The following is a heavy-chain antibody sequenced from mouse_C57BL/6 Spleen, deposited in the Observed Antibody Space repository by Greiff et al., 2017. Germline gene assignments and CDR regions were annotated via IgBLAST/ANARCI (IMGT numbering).Heavy chain of an antibody. CDR1: GYAFSSSW. V-gene: IGHV1-82*01. CDR2: IYPGDGDT. CDR3: ARLLEYFDY. J-gene: IGHJ2*01. Sequence: QVQLQQSGPELVKPGASVKLSCKASGYAFSSSWMNWVKQRPGKGLEWIGRIYPGDGDTNYNGKFKGKATLTEDKSSSTAYMQLSSLTSEDSAVYFCARLLEYFDYWGQGTTLTVSS.